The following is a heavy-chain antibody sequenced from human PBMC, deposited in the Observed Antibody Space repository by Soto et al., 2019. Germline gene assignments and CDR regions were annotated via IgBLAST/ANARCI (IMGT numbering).Heavy chain of an antibody. CDR2: IYSSGST. CDR3: VRVPMRAELGICVGWFDP. V-gene: IGHV3-53*01. CDR1: GFTVSSNY. Sequence: GGSLRLSCAASGFTVSSNYMAWVRQAPGKGLEWLSVIYSSGSTYYAGSVKGRFTISRDNSKNTLYFQMNSLRVEDTAVYYCVRVPMRAELGICVGWFDP. D-gene: IGHD7-27*01. J-gene: IGHJ5*02.